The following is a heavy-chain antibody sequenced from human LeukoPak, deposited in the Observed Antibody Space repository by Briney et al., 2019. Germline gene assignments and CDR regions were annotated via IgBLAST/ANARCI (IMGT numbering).Heavy chain of an antibody. Sequence: GASVNVSCKASGYTFTSYGISWVRQAPGQGLEWMGWISAYNGNTNYAQKLQGRVTMTTDTSTSTAYMELGSLRSDDTAVYYCARDEARYSSGYYPNWFDPWGQGTLVTVSS. CDR3: ARDEARYSSGYYPNWFDP. D-gene: IGHD3-22*01. J-gene: IGHJ5*02. CDR1: GYTFTSYG. V-gene: IGHV1-18*01. CDR2: ISAYNGNT.